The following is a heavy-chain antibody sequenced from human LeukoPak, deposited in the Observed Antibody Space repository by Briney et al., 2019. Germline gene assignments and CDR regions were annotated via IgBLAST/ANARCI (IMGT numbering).Heavy chain of an antibody. CDR3: ARHVATGGIDYFDY. CDR2: IYPVDSDT. CDR1: GYSFSNYW. V-gene: IGHV5-51*01. D-gene: IGHD2-15*01. Sequence: GESLKISCKGSGYSFSNYWIGWVRQMPGKGLEWMGIIYPVDSDTRYSPSFQGQVTISADKSISTAYLQWSSLKASDSAMYYCARHVATGGIDYFDYWGQGTLVTVSS. J-gene: IGHJ4*02.